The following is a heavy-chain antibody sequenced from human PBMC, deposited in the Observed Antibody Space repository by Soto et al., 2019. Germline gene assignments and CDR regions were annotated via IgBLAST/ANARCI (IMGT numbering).Heavy chain of an antibody. CDR3: ARGSVVAATLFDY. CDR1: GGSISSGGYY. Sequence: QVQLPESGPGLVKPSQTLSLTCTVSGGSISSGGYYWSWIRQHPGKGLEWIGYIYYSGSTYYNPSLKRRVTISVDTSKNQFSLKLCSVTAADTAVYYCARGSVVAATLFDYWGQGTLVTVSS. CDR2: IYYSGST. V-gene: IGHV4-31*03. J-gene: IGHJ4*02. D-gene: IGHD2-15*01.